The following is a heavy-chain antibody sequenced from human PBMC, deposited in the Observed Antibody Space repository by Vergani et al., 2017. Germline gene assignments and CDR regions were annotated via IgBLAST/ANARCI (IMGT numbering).Heavy chain of an antibody. D-gene: IGHD6-19*01. V-gene: IGHV4-59*01. CDR1: GGPISRYY. J-gene: IGHJ4*02. CDR3: ARGPYMAVAGQFDW. CDR2: IYYIGST. Sequence: QVQLQESGPGLVKPSETLSLTCTVSGGPISRYYWNWIRQPPGKGLEYIGYIYYIGSTNYNPSLKSRVTISVDTSKNEFSLKLSSVTAADTAVYYCARGPYMAVAGQFDWWGQGTLVTVSS.